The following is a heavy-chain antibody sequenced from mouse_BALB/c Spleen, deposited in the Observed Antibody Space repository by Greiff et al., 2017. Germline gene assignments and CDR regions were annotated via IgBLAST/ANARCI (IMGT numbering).Heavy chain of an antibody. Sequence: VQLQQSGAELVRPGALVKLSCKASGFNIKDYYMHWVKQRPEQGLEWIGWIDPENGNTIYDPKFQGKASITADTSSNTAYLQLSSLTSEDTAVYYCARYGNYGDYWGQGTTLTVSS. D-gene: IGHD2-1*01. CDR1: GFNIKDYY. J-gene: IGHJ2*01. CDR2: IDPENGNT. CDR3: ARYGNYGDY. V-gene: IGHV14-1*02.